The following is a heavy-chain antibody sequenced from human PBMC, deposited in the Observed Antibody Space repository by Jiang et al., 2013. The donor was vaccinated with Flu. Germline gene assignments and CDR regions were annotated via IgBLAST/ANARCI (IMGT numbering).Heavy chain of an antibody. CDR1: GYTFTNYP. CDR2: INAANGKA. Sequence: GAEVKKPGASVKISCKASGYTFTNYPIHWVRQAPGQRLEWMGWINAANGKAKYSQSFQGRVTITRDTSASTAYMELSSLTSEDTAVYYCATGYRYGSPNYWGQGTLVTVSS. V-gene: IGHV1-3*01. J-gene: IGHJ4*02. CDR3: ATGYRYGSPNY. D-gene: IGHD5-18*01.